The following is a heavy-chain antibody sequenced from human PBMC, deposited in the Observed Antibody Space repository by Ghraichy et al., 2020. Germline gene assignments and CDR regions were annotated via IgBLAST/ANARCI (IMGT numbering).Heavy chain of an antibody. V-gene: IGHV3-7*01. Sequence: GESLRFSCAASGFSFSGYWMSWVRQAPGKGLEWVASIKQDGSEKIYVDSVKGRFTISRDNARNSLYLQMNSLRAEDTAMYYCAKNIVATGKNLYYYYGMDVWGQGTTVTVSS. CDR3: AKNIVATGKNLYYYYGMDV. CDR2: IKQDGSEK. D-gene: IGHD5-12*01. CDR1: GFSFSGYW. J-gene: IGHJ6*02.